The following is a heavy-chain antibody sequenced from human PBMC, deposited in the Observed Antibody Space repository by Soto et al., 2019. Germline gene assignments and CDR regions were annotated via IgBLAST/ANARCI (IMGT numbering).Heavy chain of an antibody. CDR2: IYQNGHT. D-gene: IGHD6-19*01. J-gene: IGHJ4*02. V-gene: IGHV4-4*02. CDR1: SGSIKTDVW. Sequence: QVQLQESGPGLVKPSGTLSLTCTVSSGSIKTDVWWSWLRRPPGKGLEWIGEIYQNGHTNYNPSLKSRVTMSVDKSKNQFSLMLTYVTAADTAMYYCARDAAVAGETDRFDYWGQGILVTVSS. CDR3: ARDAAVAGETDRFDY.